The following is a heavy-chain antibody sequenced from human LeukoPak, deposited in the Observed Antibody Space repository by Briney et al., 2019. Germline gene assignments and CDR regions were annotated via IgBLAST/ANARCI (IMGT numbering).Heavy chain of an antibody. D-gene: IGHD2-15*01. CDR3: ARGFCSGGTCYSEIPFDY. CDR1: GFTFNTYW. Sequence: GRSLRLSCAAPGFTFNTYWMHWVRHSPGKGLVWVSRINCEGSIFSNAGTVKGRLTISRDNDKNTLYQQMNSLRAEDTAVYFCARGFCSGGTCYSEIPFDYWGQGTLVTVSS. J-gene: IGHJ4*02. CDR2: INCEGSIF. V-gene: IGHV3-74*01.